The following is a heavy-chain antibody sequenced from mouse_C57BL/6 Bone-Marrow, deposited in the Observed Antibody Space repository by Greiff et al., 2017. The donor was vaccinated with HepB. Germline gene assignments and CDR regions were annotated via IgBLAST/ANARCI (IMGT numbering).Heavy chain of an antibody. CDR1: GYTFTSYW. J-gene: IGHJ3*01. D-gene: IGHD1-1*01. CDR2: INPSSGYT. CDR3: ASDYYGSPPFAY. V-gene: IGHV1-7*01. Sequence: VQLQQPGAELVKPGASVKLSCKASGYTFTSYWMHWVKQRPGQGLEWIGYINPSSGYTKYNQKFKDKATLTADKSSSTAYMQLSSLTYEDSAVYYCASDYYGSPPFAYWGQGTLVTVSA.